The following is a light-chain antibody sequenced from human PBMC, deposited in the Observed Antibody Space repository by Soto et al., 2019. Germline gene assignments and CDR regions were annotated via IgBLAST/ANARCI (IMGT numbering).Light chain of an antibody. CDR1: QSIRHY. J-gene: IGKJ1*01. V-gene: IGKV1-5*01. CDR2: GAS. CDR3: QHHNSYSQT. Sequence: DIQMTQSPPTLSASVGDRVTITCRASQSIRHYLAWYQQMPGKAPKLLIYGASTLQSAVPSRFSGSGSGTEFTLTISSLQPDDFGSYFCQHHNSYSQTFGQGTKVEIK.